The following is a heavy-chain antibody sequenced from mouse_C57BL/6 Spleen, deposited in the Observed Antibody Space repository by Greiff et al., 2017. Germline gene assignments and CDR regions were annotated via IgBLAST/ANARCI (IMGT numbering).Heavy chain of an antibody. CDR3: AIPHYDFYYAMDY. CDR2: FHPSDSDT. CDR1: GYTFTSYW. J-gene: IGHJ4*01. D-gene: IGHD2-4*01. Sequence: QVQLQQPGAELVKPGASVKVSCKASGYTFTSYWMHWVKQRPGQGLEWIGRFHPSDSDTNYNQKFKGKATLTVDKSSSTAYMQLSSLTSEDSAVYYCAIPHYDFYYAMDYWGQGTSVTVSS. V-gene: IGHV1-74*01.